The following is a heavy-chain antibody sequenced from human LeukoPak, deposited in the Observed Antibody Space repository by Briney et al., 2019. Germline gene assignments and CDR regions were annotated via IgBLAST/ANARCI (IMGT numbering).Heavy chain of an antibody. V-gene: IGHV3-7*01. CDR2: IKQDGREK. Sequence: GGSLRLSCAAPAFTFSDYWMNCVPDALGEGVEWVASIKQDGREKYYVDSVKGLFTISRDNAKNSLYLKMNTLSAEDTAVYYCLRDRGYSTYDCWGQGTLVTVSS. D-gene: IGHD6-13*01. CDR3: LRDRGYSTYDC. J-gene: IGHJ4*02. CDR1: AFTFSDYW.